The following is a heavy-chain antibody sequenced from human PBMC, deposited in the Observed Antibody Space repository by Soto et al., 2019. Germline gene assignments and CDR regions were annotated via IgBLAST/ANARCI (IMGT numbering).Heavy chain of an antibody. CDR2: ISSAGTNK. J-gene: IGHJ4*02. D-gene: IGHD3-16*01. CDR3: VRSNSEAGWGQFDY. CDR1: GFTFSIYA. V-gene: IGHV3-30-3*01. Sequence: PGGSLRLSCAASGFTFSIYAMHWVRQAPEKGLEWVAVISSAGTNKNHADSVRGRFSISRDNSNNMLHLQMDNMRVDDTAVYYCVRSNSEAGWGQFDYWGQGTLVTVSS.